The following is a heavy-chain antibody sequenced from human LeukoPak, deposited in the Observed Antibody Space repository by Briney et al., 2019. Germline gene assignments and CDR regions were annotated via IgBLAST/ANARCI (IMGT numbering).Heavy chain of an antibody. Sequence: SETLSLTCTVSGGSISSNHSSWIRQPAGKGLEWIGRIYTSGSTNYNPSLKSRVSMSVDTSKNQFSLKLSSVTAADTAVYYCARGDYGGSPYYYYYMDVWGKGTTVTVSS. J-gene: IGHJ6*03. D-gene: IGHD4-23*01. CDR3: ARGDYGGSPYYYYYMDV. V-gene: IGHV4-4*07. CDR2: IYTSGST. CDR1: GGSISSNH.